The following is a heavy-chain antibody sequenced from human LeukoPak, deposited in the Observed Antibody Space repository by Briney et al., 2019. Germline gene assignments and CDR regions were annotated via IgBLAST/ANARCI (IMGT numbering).Heavy chain of an antibody. CDR3: ARRKHDYGDYVDY. J-gene: IGHJ4*02. Sequence: GESLKISCKGSGYIFTSYWIGWVRQMPGKGLEWMGIIYPGDSDTRYSPSFQGQVTISADKSISTAYLQWSSLKASDTAMYYCARRKHDYGDYVDYWGQGTLVTVSS. D-gene: IGHD4-17*01. CDR1: GYIFTSYW. CDR2: IYPGDSDT. V-gene: IGHV5-51*01.